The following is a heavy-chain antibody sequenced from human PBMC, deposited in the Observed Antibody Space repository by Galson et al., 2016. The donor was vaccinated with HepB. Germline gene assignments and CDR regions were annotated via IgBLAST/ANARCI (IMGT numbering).Heavy chain of an antibody. J-gene: IGHJ6*02. CDR1: GYTFTSYA. CDR2: INAGNGDT. V-gene: IGHV1-3*01. Sequence: SVKVSCKASGYTFTSYAIHWVRQAPGQGLEWMGWINAGNGDTKYSQKFQGRATITRDTSAATAYMELSSLRSEDTAVYYCARDYDYVWGSYRTYYYYYGMDVWGQGTTVTVSS. D-gene: IGHD3-16*02. CDR3: ARDYDYVWGSYRTYYYYYGMDV.